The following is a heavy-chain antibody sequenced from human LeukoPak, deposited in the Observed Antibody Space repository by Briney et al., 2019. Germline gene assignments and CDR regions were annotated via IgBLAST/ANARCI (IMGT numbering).Heavy chain of an antibody. CDR2: INHSGST. CDR3: ASSCSGGSCHYYFDY. Sequence: SETLSLTCAVYGGSFSGYYWSWIRQPPXXXXXXXXEINHSGSTNYNPSLKSRVTISVDTSKNQFSLKLSSVTAADTAVYYCASSCSGGSCHYYFDYWGQGTLVTVSS. D-gene: IGHD2-15*01. V-gene: IGHV4-34*01. J-gene: IGHJ4*02. CDR1: GGSFSGYY.